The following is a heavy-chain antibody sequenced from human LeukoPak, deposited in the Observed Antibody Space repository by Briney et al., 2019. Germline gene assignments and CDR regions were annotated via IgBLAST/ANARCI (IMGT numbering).Heavy chain of an antibody. J-gene: IGHJ6*03. Sequence: GGSLRLSCAASGFTFSSYAMSWVRQAPGKGLEWVSTLVGSGFTIYYSDSVKGRFTISRDNSKNSLYLQMNSLRAEDTAVYYCAREEAYSSPIDYYYYMDVWGKGTTVTVSS. D-gene: IGHD6-13*01. CDR2: LVGSGFTI. CDR1: GFTFSSYA. CDR3: AREEAYSSPIDYYYYMDV. V-gene: IGHV3-23*01.